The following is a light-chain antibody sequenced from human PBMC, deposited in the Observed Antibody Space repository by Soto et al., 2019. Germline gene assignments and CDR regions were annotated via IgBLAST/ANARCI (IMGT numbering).Light chain of an antibody. CDR1: SSNVGGDNR. V-gene: IGLV2-8*01. J-gene: IGLJ3*02. Sequence: QSALTQPPSASGSPGQPVSISCTGTSSNVGGDNRVSWYQHHPGKAPKLFIYEDFKRPSGVPDRFSGSKSGTTASLTVSGVQAEDEADCYCNACAGNSWVFGGGTKVTVL. CDR3: NACAGNSWV. CDR2: EDF.